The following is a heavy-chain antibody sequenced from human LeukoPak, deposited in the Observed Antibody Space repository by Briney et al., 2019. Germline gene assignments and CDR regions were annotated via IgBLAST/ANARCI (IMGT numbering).Heavy chain of an antibody. CDR2: INSDGSST. CDR1: GFTFSNAW. D-gene: IGHD6-13*01. V-gene: IGHV3-74*01. CDR3: ARVDSSSWSPFDY. Sequence: GGSLRLSCAASGFTFSNAWMHWVRQAPGKGLVWVSRINSDGSSTSYADSVKGRFTISRDNAKNTLYLQMNSLRAEDTAVYYCARVDSSSWSPFDYWGQGTLVTVSS. J-gene: IGHJ4*02.